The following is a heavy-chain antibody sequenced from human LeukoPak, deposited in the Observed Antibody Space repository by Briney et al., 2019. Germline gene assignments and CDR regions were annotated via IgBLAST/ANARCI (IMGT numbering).Heavy chain of an antibody. J-gene: IGHJ4*02. CDR2: TSPNSGGT. Sequence: GASVKVSCKASGYTFTDYYIYWVRQAPGQGLEWMGWTSPNSGGTIYAQKFQGRVTMTRDPSISTAYMELNSLRSDDTAVYFCASSYCSTTNCYDYWGQGTLVTVSS. CDR3: ASSYCSTTNCYDY. D-gene: IGHD2-2*01. V-gene: IGHV1-2*02. CDR1: GYTFTDYY.